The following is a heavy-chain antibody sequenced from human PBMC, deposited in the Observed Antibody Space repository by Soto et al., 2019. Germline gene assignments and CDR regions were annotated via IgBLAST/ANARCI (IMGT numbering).Heavy chain of an antibody. CDR1: GFKFNNYG. V-gene: IGHV3-33*01. CDR2: IWNDGNGY. J-gene: IGHJ6*02. CDR3: ARRQISPPTRGAASARGGMDV. Sequence: QVQLVESGGGVVQPGRSLGLSCAASGFKFNNYGMHWVRQAPGKGLEWVAVIWNDGNGYYYANSVKGRFTISRDNSKNTLYLQMSSLRAEDTAVYYCARRQISPPTRGAASARGGMDVWGQGTTVTVSS. D-gene: IGHD6-13*01.